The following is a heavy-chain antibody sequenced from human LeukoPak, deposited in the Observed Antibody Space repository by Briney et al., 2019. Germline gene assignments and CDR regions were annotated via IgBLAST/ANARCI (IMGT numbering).Heavy chain of an antibody. CDR1: GYSFTSYW. CDR2: IYPGDSDT. CDR3: AVTSYCGGDCYSHNWFDP. D-gene: IGHD2-21*02. V-gene: IGHV5-51*01. J-gene: IGHJ5*02. Sequence: GESLKISCKGSGYSFTSYWIGWVRQMPGKGMEWMGIIYPGDSDTRYSPSFQGQVTISADKSISTAYLQWSGLKASDTAMYYCAVTSYCGGDCYSHNWFDPWGQGTLVTVSS.